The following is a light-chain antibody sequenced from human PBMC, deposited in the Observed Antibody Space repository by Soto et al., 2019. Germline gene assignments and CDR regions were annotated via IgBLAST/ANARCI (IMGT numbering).Light chain of an antibody. CDR3: GADHGGGSNFEYV. CDR2: VGTGGIVG. V-gene: IGLV9-49*01. J-gene: IGLJ1*01. CDR1: SGYSNYK. Sequence: QSVLTQPPSASASLGASVTLTCTLSSGYSNYKVDWYQQRPGKGPRFVMRVGTGGIVGSKGDGIPDRFSVLGSGLNRYLTINNIQEEDESDYYGGADHGGGSNFEYVFGTGTKLTVL.